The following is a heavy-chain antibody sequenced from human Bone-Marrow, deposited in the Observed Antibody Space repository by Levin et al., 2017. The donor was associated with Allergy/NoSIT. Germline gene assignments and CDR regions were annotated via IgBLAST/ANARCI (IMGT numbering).Heavy chain of an antibody. CDR1: GFTFSSYS. CDR2: ISSSSSYI. V-gene: IGHV3-21*01. Sequence: GGSLRLSCAASGFTFSSYSMNWVRQAPGKGLEWVSSISSSSSYIYYADSVKGRFTISRDNAKNSLYLQMNSLRAEDTAVYYCARDSRITIFGVVIIRYYYDYYGMDVWGQGTTVTVSS. J-gene: IGHJ6*02. D-gene: IGHD3-3*01. CDR3: ARDSRITIFGVVIIRYYYDYYGMDV.